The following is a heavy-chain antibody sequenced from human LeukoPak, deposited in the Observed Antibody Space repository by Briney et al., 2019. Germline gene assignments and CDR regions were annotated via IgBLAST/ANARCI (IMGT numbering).Heavy chain of an antibody. V-gene: IGHV3-30*01. Sequence: GGSLRLSCAASGFTFSSYAMHWVRQAPGKGLEWVAVVSYDGSNKYYADSVKGRFTISRDNSKNTLYLQMNSLRAEDTAVYYCARDGGRQTGTNYYYYYMDVWGKGTTVTVSS. CDR1: GFTFSSYA. CDR2: VSYDGSNK. D-gene: IGHD1-1*01. CDR3: ARDGGRQTGTNYYYYYMDV. J-gene: IGHJ6*03.